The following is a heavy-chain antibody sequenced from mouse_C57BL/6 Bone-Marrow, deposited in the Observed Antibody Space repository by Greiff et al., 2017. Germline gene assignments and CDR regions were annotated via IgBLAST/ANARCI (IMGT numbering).Heavy chain of an antibody. CDR1: GYAFSSYW. D-gene: IGHD1-1*01. CDR2: IYPGDGDT. CDR3: ARRDTTVVASFDY. V-gene: IGHV1-80*01. J-gene: IGHJ2*01. Sequence: VQLQQSGASVKISCKASGYAFSSYWMNWVKQRPGKGLEWIGQIYPGDGDTNYNGKFKGKATLTADKSSSTAYMQLSSLTSEDSAVYFCARRDTTVVASFDYWGQGTTLTVSS.